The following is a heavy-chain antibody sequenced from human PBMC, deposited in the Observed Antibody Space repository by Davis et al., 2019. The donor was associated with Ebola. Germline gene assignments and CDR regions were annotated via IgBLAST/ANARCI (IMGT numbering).Heavy chain of an antibody. CDR2: IYTSGST. Sequence: PSETLSLTCTVSGGSISGYYWSWIRQPAGKGLEWIGRIYTSGSTNYNPSLKSRVTMSVDTSKNQFSLKLSSVTAADTAVYYCARDIAADLYYYYGMDVWGQGTTVTVSS. CDR3: ARDIAADLYYYYGMDV. V-gene: IGHV4-4*07. D-gene: IGHD6-13*01. CDR1: GGSISGYY. J-gene: IGHJ6*02.